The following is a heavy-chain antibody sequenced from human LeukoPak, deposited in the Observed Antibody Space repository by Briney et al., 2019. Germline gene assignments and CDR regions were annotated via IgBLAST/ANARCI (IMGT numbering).Heavy chain of an antibody. CDR3: ARDTLGWGRYFDY. Sequence: GGSLRLSCAASDFTFSTYSMNWVRQAPGKGLEWVSSISGTSGDIYYADSVKGRFTISRDNTKSSLYLQMNSLRAEDTAVYYCARDTLGWGRYFDYWGQGTLVTVSS. V-gene: IGHV3-21*01. J-gene: IGHJ4*02. D-gene: IGHD7-27*01. CDR2: ISGTSGDI. CDR1: DFTFSTYS.